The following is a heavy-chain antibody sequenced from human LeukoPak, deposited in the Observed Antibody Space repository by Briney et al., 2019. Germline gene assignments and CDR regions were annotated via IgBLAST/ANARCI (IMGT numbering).Heavy chain of an antibody. Sequence: SETLSLTRTVSGGSISSGSYYWSWIRQPAGKGLEWIGRIYTSGSTNYNPSLKSRVTISVDTSKNQFSLKLSSVTAADTAVYYCASAPRRWVGAFDYWGQGTLVTVSS. J-gene: IGHJ4*02. V-gene: IGHV4-61*02. CDR1: GGSISSGSYY. D-gene: IGHD1-26*01. CDR2: IYTSGST. CDR3: ASAPRRWVGAFDY.